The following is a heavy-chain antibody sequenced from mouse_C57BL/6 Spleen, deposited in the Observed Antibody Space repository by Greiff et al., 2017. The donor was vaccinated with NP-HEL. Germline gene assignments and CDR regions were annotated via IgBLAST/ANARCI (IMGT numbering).Heavy chain of an antibody. CDR3: ARSRGSYWYFDV. CDR2: INYDGSST. CDR1: GFTFSDYY. J-gene: IGHJ1*03. Sequence: EVKLQESEGGLVQPGSSMKLSCTASGFTFSDYYMAWVRQVPEKGLEWVANINYDGSSTYYLDSLKSRFIISRDNAKNILYLQMSSLKSEDTATYYCARSRGSYWYFDVWGTGTTVTVSS. V-gene: IGHV5-16*01.